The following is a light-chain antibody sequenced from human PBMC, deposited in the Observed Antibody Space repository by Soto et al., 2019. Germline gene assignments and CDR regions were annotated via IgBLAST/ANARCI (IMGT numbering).Light chain of an antibody. CDR3: MQGTHWPPAT. J-gene: IGKJ1*01. CDR2: KVS. CDR1: QSLVYSDGNTY. V-gene: IGKV2-30*01. Sequence: DVVMTQSPLSLPVTLGQPASISCRSSQSLVYSDGNTYLSWFQQRPGQSPRRLIYKVSNRDSGGPDRFSGSGSGTDFTLQINRVEAEDVGVYFCMQGTHWPPATFGQGTKVEIK.